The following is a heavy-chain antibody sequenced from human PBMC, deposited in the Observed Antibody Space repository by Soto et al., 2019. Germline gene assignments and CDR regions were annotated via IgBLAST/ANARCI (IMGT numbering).Heavy chain of an antibody. J-gene: IGHJ4*01. CDR1: SGSITSGGYY. CDR3: ARYCTGDSSSRYFFDL. Sequence: SDTLSLTCTVSSGSITSGGYYWGWVRQPPGKGLEWIGIISYSGHTYYSPSLNSRVTLSVDTSKNQFSLRLRSVTAADTAFYYCARYCTGDSSSRYFFDLWGHGSLVTVSS. D-gene: IGHD2-15*01. CDR2: ISYSGHT. V-gene: IGHV4-39*01.